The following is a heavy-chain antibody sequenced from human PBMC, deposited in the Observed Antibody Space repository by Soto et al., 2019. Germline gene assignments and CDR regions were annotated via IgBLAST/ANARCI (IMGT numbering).Heavy chain of an antibody. D-gene: IGHD3-10*02. J-gene: IGHJ6*04. CDR2: IGWNGRGV. V-gene: IGHV3-9*01. CDR1: GFILDDYA. Sequence: EVQLVESGGDSVQPGRSLRLSCAASGFILDDYAMHWVRQVPGKGLEWVSGIGWNGRGVAYADSVKGRFTISRDSAKRSLYLEMRSLTTEDTALYYCAKGADMLDYYYFMDVWGKGTTVTVSS. CDR3: AKGADMLDYYYFMDV.